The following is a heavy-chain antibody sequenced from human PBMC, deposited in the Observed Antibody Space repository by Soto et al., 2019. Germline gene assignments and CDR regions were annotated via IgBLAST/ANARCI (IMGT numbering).Heavy chain of an antibody. CDR2: IYYSGST. D-gene: IGHD2-2*01. V-gene: IGHV4-61*01. CDR3: ARGRGVLVPAAIIWFDP. Sequence: QVQLQESGPGLVKPSETLSLTCTVSGGSVSSGSYYWSWIRQPPGKGLEWIGYIYYSGSTNYNPSLQSRVTISVDTSKNQFSLKLSSVTAADTAVYYCARGRGVLVPAAIIWFDPWGQGTLVTVSS. J-gene: IGHJ5*02. CDR1: GGSVSSGSYY.